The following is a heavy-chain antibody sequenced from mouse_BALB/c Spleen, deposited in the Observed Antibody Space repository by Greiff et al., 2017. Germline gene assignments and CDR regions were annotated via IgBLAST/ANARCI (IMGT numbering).Heavy chain of an antibody. D-gene: IGHD1-1*01. Sequence: VQLQQSGAELVRSGASVKLSCTASGFNIKDYYMHWVKQRPEQGLEWIGWIDPENGDTEYAPKFQGKATMTADTSSNTAYLQLSSLTSEDTAVYYCNAYYGSSHAWFAYWGQGTLVTVSA. V-gene: IGHV14-4*02. J-gene: IGHJ3*01. CDR1: GFNIKDYY. CDR3: NAYYGSSHAWFAY. CDR2: IDPENGDT.